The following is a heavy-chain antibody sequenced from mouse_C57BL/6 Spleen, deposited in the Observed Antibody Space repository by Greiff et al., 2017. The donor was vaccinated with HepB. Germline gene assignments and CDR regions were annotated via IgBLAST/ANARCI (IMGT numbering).Heavy chain of an antibody. CDR3: ARAGPLRRASIDY. V-gene: IGHV1-42*01. Sequence: VQLQQSGPELVKPGASVKISCKASGYPFPGYYMNWVKQSPEKSLEWIGEINPSTGGTTYNQKFKAKATLTGDKSSSTAYMQLKSLTSEDSAVYYCARAGPLRRASIDYWGQGTSVTVSS. J-gene: IGHJ4*01. CDR2: INPSTGGT. CDR1: GYPFPGYY. D-gene: IGHD3-2*02.